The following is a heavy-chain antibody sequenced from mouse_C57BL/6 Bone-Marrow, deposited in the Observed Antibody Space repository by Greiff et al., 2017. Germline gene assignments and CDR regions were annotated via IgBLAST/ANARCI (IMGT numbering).Heavy chain of an antibody. CDR3: ARNYGNYGFAY. J-gene: IGHJ3*01. CDR2: ISYDGSN. Sequence: DVQLQESGPGLVKPSQSLSLTCSVTGYSITRGYYWNWIRQFPGNKLEWMGYISYDGSNNYNPSLKNRISITRDTSKNQFFLKLNSVTTEDTATYYGARNYGNYGFAYWGQGTLVTVSA. D-gene: IGHD2-1*01. V-gene: IGHV3-6*01. CDR1: GYSITRGYY.